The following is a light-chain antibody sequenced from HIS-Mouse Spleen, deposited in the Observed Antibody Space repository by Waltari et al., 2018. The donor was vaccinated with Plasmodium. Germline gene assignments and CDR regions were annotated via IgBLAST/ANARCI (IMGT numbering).Light chain of an antibody. V-gene: IGKV3-15*01. Sequence: EIVITQSPATLSVSPGDRATLSCRASQSVSSNLAWYQQKPGQAPRLLIYGASTRATGIPARFSGSGSGTEFTLTISSMQSEDFAVYYCQQYNNWPPEVTFGQGTKVEIK. CDR3: QQYNNWPPEVT. CDR2: GAS. J-gene: IGKJ1*01. CDR1: QSVSSN.